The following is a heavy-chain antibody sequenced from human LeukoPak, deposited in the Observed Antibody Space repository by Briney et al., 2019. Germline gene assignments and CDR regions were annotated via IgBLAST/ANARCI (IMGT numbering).Heavy chain of an antibody. Sequence: SLRLSCTASGFTLSDFSMSWIRQAPGKGLEWISYISPSANTMYYADSVKGRFTISRDNAKNSLFLQMSSLRAEDTAVYSCVRDRAPSISVVYYYYMDVWGKGTTVTV. D-gene: IGHD6-6*01. V-gene: IGHV3-11*01. J-gene: IGHJ6*03. CDR2: ISPSANTM. CDR1: GFTLSDFS. CDR3: VRDRAPSISVVYYYYMDV.